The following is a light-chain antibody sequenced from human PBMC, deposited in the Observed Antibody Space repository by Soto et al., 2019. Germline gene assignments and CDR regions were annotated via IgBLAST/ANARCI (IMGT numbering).Light chain of an antibody. CDR1: SSDVGGYNY. CDR3: SSYAGSSFGNVV. J-gene: IGLJ2*01. CDR2: EVS. V-gene: IGLV2-8*01. Sequence: QSALTQPPSASGSPGQSVTISCTGTSSDVGGYNYVSWYQQHPGKAPKLMIYEVSKRPSGVPDRFSGSKSGNTASLTVSGLQAEDEADYYCSSYAGSSFGNVVFGGGTKLTVL.